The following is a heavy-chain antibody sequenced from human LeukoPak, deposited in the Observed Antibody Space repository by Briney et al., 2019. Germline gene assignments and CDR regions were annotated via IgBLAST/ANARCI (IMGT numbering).Heavy chain of an antibody. CDR3: ARTYSGHYFDY. J-gene: IGHJ4*02. CDR2: IYYSGST. CDR1: GGSISSYY. V-gene: IGHV4-59*01. D-gene: IGHD4-11*01. Sequence: SETLSLTCIVSGGSISSYYWSWIRQPPGEGLEWIGYIYYSGSTNYNPSLKSRVTISVDTSKNQFSLKLSSVTAADTAVYYCARTYSGHYFDYWGQGTLVTVSS.